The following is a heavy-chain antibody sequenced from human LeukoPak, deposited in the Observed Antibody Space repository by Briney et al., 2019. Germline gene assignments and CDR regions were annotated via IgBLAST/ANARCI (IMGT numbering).Heavy chain of an antibody. Sequence: GESLKISCKGSGYRFTSYWISWVRQMPGKGLEWMGRIDPSDSYTNYSPSFQGYVTISADKSISTAYLQWSSLKASDTAMYYCARHIQYCSSTSCYGDWFDPWGQGTLVTVSS. J-gene: IGHJ5*02. CDR1: GYRFTSYW. D-gene: IGHD2-2*01. V-gene: IGHV5-10-1*01. CDR3: ARHIQYCSSTSCYGDWFDP. CDR2: IDPSDSYT.